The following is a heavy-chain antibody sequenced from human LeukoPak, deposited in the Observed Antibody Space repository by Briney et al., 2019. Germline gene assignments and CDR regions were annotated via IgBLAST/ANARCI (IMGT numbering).Heavy chain of an antibody. CDR2: ISGRSGST. CDR3: AKESQLSYRGTFYIDY. D-gene: IGHD1-26*01. Sequence: PGGSLRLSRAASGFTFSNYGMSWVRQAPGKGLEWISGISGRSGSTNYADSVKGRFTISRDSSKNTLDLQMNSLRPEDTAVYYCAKESQLSYRGTFYIDYWGQGTLVTVSS. CDR1: GFTFSNYG. J-gene: IGHJ4*02. V-gene: IGHV3-23*01.